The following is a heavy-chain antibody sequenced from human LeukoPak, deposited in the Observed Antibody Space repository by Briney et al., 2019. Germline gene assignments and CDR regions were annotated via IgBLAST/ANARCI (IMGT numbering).Heavy chain of an antibody. CDR2: IYNRGST. Sequence: TLSLTCTVSGASISSDISYWSWIRQPAGKGLEWIGRIYNRGSTTYSPSLKSRVTISLDTSNNQFSLKLNSVTAADTAVYYCASRYGHRADYFDNWGQGTQVTVSS. J-gene: IGHJ4*02. D-gene: IGHD4-17*01. CDR1: GASISSDISY. V-gene: IGHV4-61*02. CDR3: ASRYGHRADYFDN.